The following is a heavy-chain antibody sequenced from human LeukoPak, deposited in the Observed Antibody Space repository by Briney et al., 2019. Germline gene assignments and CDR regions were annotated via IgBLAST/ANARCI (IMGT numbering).Heavy chain of an antibody. D-gene: IGHD6-13*01. Sequence: SETLSLTCAVYGGSFIGYYKIWIRQPPGRGLEWIGEINHSGSTNYNPSLKSRVTISVDTSKNQFSLKLSSVTAADTAVYYCARKSRIAAAVTAGVIDSWGQGTLVTVSS. J-gene: IGHJ4*02. CDR3: ARKSRIAAAVTAGVIDS. CDR1: GGSFIGYY. CDR2: INHSGST. V-gene: IGHV4-34*01.